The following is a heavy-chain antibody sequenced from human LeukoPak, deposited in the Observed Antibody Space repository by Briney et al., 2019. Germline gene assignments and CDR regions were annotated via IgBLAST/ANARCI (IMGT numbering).Heavy chain of an antibody. D-gene: IGHD6-13*01. CDR1: GFTFSSYG. J-gene: IGHJ4*02. CDR3: AKDYRLYSSRSPFDY. Sequence: GGSLRLSCAASGFTFSSYGMHWVRQAPGKGLEWVAVISYDGSNKYYADSVKGRFTISRDNSKNTLYLQMNSLRAEDTAVYYCAKDYRLYSSRSPFDYWGQGTLVTVSS. CDR2: ISYDGSNK. V-gene: IGHV3-30*06.